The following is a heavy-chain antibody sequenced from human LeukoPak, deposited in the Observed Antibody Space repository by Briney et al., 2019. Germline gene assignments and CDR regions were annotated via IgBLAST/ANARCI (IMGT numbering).Heavy chain of an antibody. V-gene: IGHV4-34*01. CDR1: GGSFSGYY. CDR3: ARGRYSYGRSRLFDY. D-gene: IGHD5-18*01. J-gene: IGHJ4*02. CDR2: INHSGST. Sequence: LETLSLTCAVYGGSFSGYYWSWIRQPPGKGLEWIGEINHSGSTNYNPSLKSRVTISVDTSKNQFSLKLSSVTAADTAVYYCARGRYSYGRSRLFDYWGQGTLVTVSS.